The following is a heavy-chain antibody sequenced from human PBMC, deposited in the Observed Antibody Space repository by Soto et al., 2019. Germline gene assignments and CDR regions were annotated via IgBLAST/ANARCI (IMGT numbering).Heavy chain of an antibody. CDR1: GGSISSYY. D-gene: IGHD3-16*01. Sequence: SETLSLTCTVSGGSISSYYWSWIRQPPGKGLEWIGYIYYSGSTNYNPSLKSRVTISVDTSKNQFSLKLSSVTAADTAVYYCWRHIEVGGVTVFSYYYGRDVGGQGTTVTVSS. V-gene: IGHV4-59*08. CDR2: IYYSGST. J-gene: IGHJ6*02. CDR3: WRHIEVGGVTVFSYYYGRDV.